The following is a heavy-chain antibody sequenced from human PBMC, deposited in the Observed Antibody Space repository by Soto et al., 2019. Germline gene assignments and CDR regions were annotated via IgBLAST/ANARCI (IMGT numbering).Heavy chain of an antibody. V-gene: IGHV4-59*08. CDR2: IYYSGST. CDR3: ARLSDIVVGLFDY. Sequence: SETLSLTCTVSGGSISSYYWSWIRQPPGKGLEWIGYIYYSGSTNYNPSLKSRVTISVDTSKNQFSLKLSSVTAADTAVYYCARLSDIVVGLFDYWGQGTLVTVS. J-gene: IGHJ4*02. CDR1: GGSISSYY. D-gene: IGHD2-2*01.